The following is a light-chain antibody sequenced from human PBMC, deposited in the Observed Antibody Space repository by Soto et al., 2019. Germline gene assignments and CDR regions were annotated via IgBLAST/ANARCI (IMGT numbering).Light chain of an antibody. CDR1: QIVSSN. CDR2: SAS. CDR3: QQYNNWPPVT. J-gene: IGKJ1*01. Sequence: EIVLTQSPATLSLSPGERATLSCRASQIVSSNLAWYQQKPGQAPRLLIYSASTRATGIPARFSGSGSGTEFTLTISSLQSEDFAVYYCQQYNNWPPVTFGQGTKVDIK. V-gene: IGKV3-15*01.